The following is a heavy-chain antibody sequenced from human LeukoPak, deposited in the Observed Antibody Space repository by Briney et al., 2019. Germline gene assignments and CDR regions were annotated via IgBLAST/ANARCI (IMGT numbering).Heavy chain of an antibody. CDR1: GFTVSGNY. Sequence: PGGSLRLSCAASGFTVSGNYMNWVRQAPGKGLEWVSVIYSGGNADYIDSVKGRFTISRDNSKNTLYLQMNSLRAEDTAVYYCARMRNIPAASRAGNFDYWGQGTLVTVSS. V-gene: IGHV3-66*01. J-gene: IGHJ4*02. CDR3: ARMRNIPAASRAGNFDY. CDR2: IYSGGNA. D-gene: IGHD6-13*01.